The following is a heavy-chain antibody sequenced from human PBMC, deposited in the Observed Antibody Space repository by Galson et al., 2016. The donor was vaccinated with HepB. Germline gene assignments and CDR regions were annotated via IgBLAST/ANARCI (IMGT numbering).Heavy chain of an antibody. CDR1: GGVFRGYP. V-gene: IGHV1-69*13. D-gene: IGHD3-22*01. CDR3: AGRSNGYYYFEY. J-gene: IGHJ4*02. CDR2: IIPIFLTS. Sequence: SVKVSCKAPGGVFRGYPINWVRQAPGQGLEWLRGIIPIFLTSNYAQKFQGRVTITADESTSTAYMELSSLRSEDTAIYYCAGRSNGYYYFEYWGQGTVVTVSS.